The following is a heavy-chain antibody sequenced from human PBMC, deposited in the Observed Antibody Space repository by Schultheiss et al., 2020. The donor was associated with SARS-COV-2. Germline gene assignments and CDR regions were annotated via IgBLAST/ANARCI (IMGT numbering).Heavy chain of an antibody. Sequence: GGSLRLSCAASGFTFDDYAMHWVRQAPGKGLEWVSLISWDGGSTSYADSVQGRFTISRDNNKNSLYLQMNSLRNEDTALYYCAKTGAGTGTYGFDYWGQGTPVTVSS. V-gene: IGHV3-43D*03. CDR1: GFTFDDYA. J-gene: IGHJ4*02. CDR3: AKTGAGTGTYGFDY. D-gene: IGHD3-10*01. CDR2: ISWDGGST.